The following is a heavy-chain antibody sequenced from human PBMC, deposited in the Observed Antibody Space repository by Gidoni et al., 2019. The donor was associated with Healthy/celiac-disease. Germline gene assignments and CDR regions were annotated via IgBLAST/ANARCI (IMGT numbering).Heavy chain of an antibody. CDR2: ISGSGGST. D-gene: IGHD3-3*01. CDR3: AKDSRYDFWSGYLFGY. Sequence: EVQLLESGGGLVQPGGSLRLSCAASGFIFSSYAMSWVRQAPGKGLEWVSAISGSGGSTYYANSVKGRFTISRDNSKNTLYLQMNSLRAEDTAVYYCAKDSRYDFWSGYLFGYWGQGTLVTVSS. V-gene: IGHV3-23*01. J-gene: IGHJ4*02. CDR1: GFIFSSYA.